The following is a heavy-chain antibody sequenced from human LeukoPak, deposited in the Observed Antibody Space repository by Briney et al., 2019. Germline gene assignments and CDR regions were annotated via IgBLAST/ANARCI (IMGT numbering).Heavy chain of an antibody. V-gene: IGHV4-34*01. CDR2: INHSGST. D-gene: IGHD2-21*02. CDR3: ARVPHIAVVTAIRNYYYYYGMDV. Sequence: PSETLSLTCAVYGGSFSGYYWSWIRQPPGKGLEWIGEINHSGSTNYNPSLKSRVTISVDTSKNQFSLKLSSVTAADTAVYYCARVPHIAVVTAIRNYYYYYGMDVWGQGTTVTVSS. CDR1: GGSFSGYY. J-gene: IGHJ6*02.